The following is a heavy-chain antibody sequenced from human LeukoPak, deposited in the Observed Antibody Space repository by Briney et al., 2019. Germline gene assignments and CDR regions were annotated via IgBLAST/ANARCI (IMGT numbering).Heavy chain of an antibody. J-gene: IGHJ4*02. CDR1: GGSFSGYY. CDR3: ARGPYSSSWYRRFDY. V-gene: IGHV4-34*01. Sequence: PSETLSLTCAVYGGSFSGYYWSWIRQPPGKGLEWIGEINHSGSTNYNPSLKSRVTISVDTSKNQFSLKLSSVTAADTAVYYFARGPYSSSWYRRFDYWGQGTLVTVSS. CDR2: INHSGST. D-gene: IGHD6-13*01.